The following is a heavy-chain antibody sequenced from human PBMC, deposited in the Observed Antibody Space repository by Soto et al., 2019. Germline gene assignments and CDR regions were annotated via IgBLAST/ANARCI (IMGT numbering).Heavy chain of an antibody. Sequence: PGGSLRLSCTASGFTFGDYAMSWFRQAPGKGLEWVGFIRSKAYGGTTEYAASVKGRFTISRDDSKSIAYLQMNSLKTEDTAVYYCTRDLSIAAAESYYYYYYGMDVWGQGTTVTVSS. D-gene: IGHD6-13*01. J-gene: IGHJ6*02. CDR3: TRDLSIAAAESYYYYYYGMDV. CDR2: IRSKAYGGTT. CDR1: GFTFGDYA. V-gene: IGHV3-49*03.